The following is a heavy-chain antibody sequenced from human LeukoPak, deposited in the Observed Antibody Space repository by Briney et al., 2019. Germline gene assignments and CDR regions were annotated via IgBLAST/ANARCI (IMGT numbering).Heavy chain of an antibody. Sequence: GGSLRLSCAASGFTFSSYWMHWVRQAPGKGLVWVSRVNSDGSSTTYADSVKGRFTISRDNAKNTLYLQMNSLRAEDTAVYYRARDHSLQLWFGEPAPSYFDYWGQGTLVTVSS. J-gene: IGHJ4*02. CDR2: VNSDGSST. V-gene: IGHV3-74*01. CDR1: GFTFSSYW. CDR3: ARDHSLQLWFGEPAPSYFDY. D-gene: IGHD3-10*01.